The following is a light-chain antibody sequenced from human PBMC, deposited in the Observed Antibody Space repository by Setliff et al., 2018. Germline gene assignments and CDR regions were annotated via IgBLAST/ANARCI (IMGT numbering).Light chain of an antibody. CDR2: DVT. CDR1: SSDVGSYDL. J-gene: IGLJ1*01. V-gene: IGLV2-8*01. CDR3: SSYADSNIFL. Sequence: QSALAQPASVSGSPGQSITISCSGTSSDVGSYDLVSWYQQHPGKAPQLIIYDVTKRPSGVPDRFSGSKSGNTASLTVSGLQAEDEAEYYCSSYADSNIFLFGSGTKGTVL.